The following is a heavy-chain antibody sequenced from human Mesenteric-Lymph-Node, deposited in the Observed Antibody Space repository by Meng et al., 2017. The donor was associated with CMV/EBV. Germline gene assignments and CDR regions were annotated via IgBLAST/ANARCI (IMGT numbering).Heavy chain of an antibody. CDR2: IYYSGST. V-gene: IGHV4-39*02. J-gene: IGHJ4*02. Sequence: GSLRLSCTVSGGSISSSSYYWGWIRQPPGKGLEWIGSIYYSGSTYYNPSLKSRVTISVDTSRNHFSLKLSSVTAADTAVYYCARLSVLFGVVITPFDYWGQGTLVTVSS. CDR1: GGSISSSSYY. D-gene: IGHD3-3*01. CDR3: ARLSVLFGVVITPFDY.